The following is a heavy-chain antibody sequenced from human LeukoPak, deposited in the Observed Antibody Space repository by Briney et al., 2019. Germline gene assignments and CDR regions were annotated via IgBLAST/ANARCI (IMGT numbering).Heavy chain of an antibody. D-gene: IGHD3-22*01. CDR2: ISGGGGTT. V-gene: IGHV3-23*01. CDR1: GFTFSSHA. CDR3: AKPDSPLSYYMVDY. Sequence: GGSLRLSCAASGFTFSSHAMTWVRQVPGKGLEWVSAISGGGGTTYYADSVKGRFIISSDNSKNTLYLQMNSLRAEDTATYYCAKPDSPLSYYMVDYWGQGTQVTVSS. J-gene: IGHJ4*02.